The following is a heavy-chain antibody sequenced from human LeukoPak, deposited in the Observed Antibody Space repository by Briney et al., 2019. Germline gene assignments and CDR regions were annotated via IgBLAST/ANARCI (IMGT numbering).Heavy chain of an antibody. CDR2: IYYGGST. J-gene: IGHJ4*02. CDR3: ARGYTGGWYYFDY. D-gene: IGHD6-19*01. Sequence: SETLSLTCTVSSDSISSSYWSWIRQPPGKGLEWIGYIYYGGSTNYNPSLKSRVAISVDTSKNQFSLKLNSVTAADTAVYYCARGYTGGWYYFDYWGQGTPVTVSS. CDR1: SDSISSSY. V-gene: IGHV4-59*12.